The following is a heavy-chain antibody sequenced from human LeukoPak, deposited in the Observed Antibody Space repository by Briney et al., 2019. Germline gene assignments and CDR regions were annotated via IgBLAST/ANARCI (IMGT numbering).Heavy chain of an antibody. D-gene: IGHD5-12*01. Sequence: SQTLSLTCAISGDSVSSNSASWNWFRQSPSRGLEGLGRTYFTSRWINDCAESVKSRVTINPDASKNQVSLHLNSVTPEDSAVYYCTRRQYSGYEGYFDYWGQGNLVTVSS. CDR3: TRRQYSGYEGYFDY. J-gene: IGHJ4*02. V-gene: IGHV6-1*01. CDR2: TYFTSRWIN. CDR1: GDSVSSNSAS.